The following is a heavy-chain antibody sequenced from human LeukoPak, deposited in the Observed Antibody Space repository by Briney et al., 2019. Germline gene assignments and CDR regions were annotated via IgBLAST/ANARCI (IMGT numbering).Heavy chain of an antibody. CDR2: ISSSGTTI. CDR1: GFSFSNYE. D-gene: IGHD1-26*01. CDR3: ARLCTADCGAFDI. J-gene: IGHJ3*02. V-gene: IGHV3-48*03. Sequence: GGSLRLSCAASGFSFSNYEMNWVRQAPGKGLEWVSYISSSGTTIHYADSVKGRFTISRDNAKNTLYLQMNSLRVEDTAVYYCARLCTADCGAFDIWGQGTMVTVSS.